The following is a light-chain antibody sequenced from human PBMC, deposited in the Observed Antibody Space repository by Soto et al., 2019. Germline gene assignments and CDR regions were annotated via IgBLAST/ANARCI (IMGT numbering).Light chain of an antibody. J-gene: IGKJ1*01. CDR1: QSVSNN. Sequence: EIVMTQSPATLSVSPGERATLSCRASQSVSNNLAWYQKKPGQAPRLLIYGASTRATGIPARFSGSGSGTEFTLTISSLQSEDFALYYCQQYNKWWTFGQGTRVDIK. CDR3: QQYNKWWT. V-gene: IGKV3-15*01. CDR2: GAS.